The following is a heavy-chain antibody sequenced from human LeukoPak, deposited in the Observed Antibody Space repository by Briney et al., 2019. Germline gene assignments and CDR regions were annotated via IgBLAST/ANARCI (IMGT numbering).Heavy chain of an antibody. V-gene: IGHV3-30*18. D-gene: IGHD2-2*01. CDR3: AKDRTTSWAIDY. CDR1: GFTFSRNA. CDR2: TSYDGGRK. J-gene: IGHJ4*02. Sequence: PGRSLRLSCAASGFTFSRNAMHWVRQAPGKGLEWVAFTSYDGGRKHLADSVKGRFTVSRDSSENTLYLQMNSLRPEDTAVYYCAKDRTTSWAIDYWGQGTLVTVSS.